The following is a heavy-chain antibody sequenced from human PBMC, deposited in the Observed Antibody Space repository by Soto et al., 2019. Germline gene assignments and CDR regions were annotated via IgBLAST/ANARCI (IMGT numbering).Heavy chain of an antibody. CDR1: GYTFSSYG. CDR3: ARYDGRKDYGLDV. V-gene: IGHV1-18*01. D-gene: IGHD3-3*01. Sequence: QLVQSRPELKKPGASVRVSCTASGYTFSSYGISWVRQAPGQGLEWMAWISGDNGDTNYAQNFQGRLTMTTDTSTNTVYMELRSLRSDDTAVYYCARYDGRKDYGLDVWGQGTPVTVSS. CDR2: ISGDNGDT. J-gene: IGHJ6*02.